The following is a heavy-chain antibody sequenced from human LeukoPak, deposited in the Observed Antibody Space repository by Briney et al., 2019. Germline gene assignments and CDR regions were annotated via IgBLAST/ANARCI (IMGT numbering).Heavy chain of an antibody. D-gene: IGHD1-26*01. CDR3: ARGTSRVGAYE. V-gene: IGHV1-8*01. CDR1: GYTFTSYD. CDR2: MNPNSGNT. J-gene: IGHJ4*02. Sequence: ASVKVSCKASGYTFTSYDINWVRQATGQGLEWMGWMNPNSGNTGYTQNFQGRVTMTRNTSISTAYMELSSLRSEGTAVYYCARGTSRVGAYEWGQGTLVTVSS.